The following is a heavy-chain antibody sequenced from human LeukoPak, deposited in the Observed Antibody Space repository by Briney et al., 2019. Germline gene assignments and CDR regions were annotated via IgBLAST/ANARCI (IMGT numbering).Heavy chain of an antibody. D-gene: IGHD2-15*01. J-gene: IGHJ4*02. CDR3: ARDEGDGSYFDN. Sequence: SETLSLTCAVSGGPISSSNWWSWVRQPPGKGLEWIGEIYHSGSTNYNPSLKSRVTISVDKSKNQFSLKLSSVTAADTAVYYCARDEGDGSYFDNWGQGTLVTVSS. V-gene: IGHV4-4*02. CDR1: GGPISSSNW. CDR2: IYHSGST.